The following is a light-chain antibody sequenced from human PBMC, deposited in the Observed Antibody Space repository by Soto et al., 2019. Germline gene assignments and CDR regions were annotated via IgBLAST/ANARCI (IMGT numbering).Light chain of an antibody. V-gene: IGKV1-39*01. CDR3: QQSYGIQRT. CDR1: QTISTH. Sequence: DILMTQSPSSLSASVGDRVTIACRASQTISTHLNWYQQKPGKAPNVLIYAASTLPTGVPSRFSGSGSGTNFTLTITSLNHEDFEPYFCQQSYGIQRTLGQGTKVDIK. J-gene: IGKJ1*01. CDR2: AAS.